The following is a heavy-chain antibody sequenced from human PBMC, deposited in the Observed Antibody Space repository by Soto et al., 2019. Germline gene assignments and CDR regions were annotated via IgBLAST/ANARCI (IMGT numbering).Heavy chain of an antibody. D-gene: IGHD3-10*01. Sequence: QITLKESGPTLVKPTQTLTLTCTLSGFSLSTSGVGVGWIRQPPGKALEWLALIYWDDDKRYSPSLKSRLTITKDTSKNQVVLTMTNMDPVDTATYYCAHTLWFGEFPDFDYWGQGTLVTVSS. CDR1: GFSLSTSGVG. J-gene: IGHJ4*02. V-gene: IGHV2-5*02. CDR3: AHTLWFGEFPDFDY. CDR2: IYWDDDK.